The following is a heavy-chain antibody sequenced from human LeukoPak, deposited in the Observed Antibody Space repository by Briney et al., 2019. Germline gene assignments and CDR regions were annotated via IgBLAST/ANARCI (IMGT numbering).Heavy chain of an antibody. D-gene: IGHD3-10*01. CDR3: ARDHGGRAKLWFGELLYIDY. J-gene: IGHJ4*02. CDR1: GFTFSDYY. Sequence: GGSLRLSCAASGFTFSDYYMSWIRQAPGKGLEWVSYISSSGSTIYYADSVKGRFTISRDNAKNSLYLQMNSLRAEDTAVYYCARDHGGRAKLWFGELLYIDYWGQGTLVTVSS. V-gene: IGHV3-11*04. CDR2: ISSSGSTI.